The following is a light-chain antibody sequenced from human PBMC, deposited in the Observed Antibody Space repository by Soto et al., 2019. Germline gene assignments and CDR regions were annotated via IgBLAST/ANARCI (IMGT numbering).Light chain of an antibody. Sequence: DIQMTQSPSSLSASVGDRVTITCRASQDIGVFLNWYQQKPGKAPKCLIYAASNLESRVPSRFSGSGSGTEFTLTINTLQADDSATYFCQHYNGYPHTFGPGTKVDIK. CDR2: AAS. CDR1: QDIGVF. CDR3: QHYNGYPHT. J-gene: IGKJ2*01. V-gene: IGKV1-16*01.